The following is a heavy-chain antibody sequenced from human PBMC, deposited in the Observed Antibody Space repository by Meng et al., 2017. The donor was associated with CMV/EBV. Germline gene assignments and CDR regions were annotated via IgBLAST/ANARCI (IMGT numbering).Heavy chain of an antibody. Sequence: VTIVGYYLSCLRRPPGQGLKSIVYVYVNGDPKYNPSRTSRVSISLDTSKNQFSLKVSSVTAADTAGYYCARVVGYTGSPQEDWFDPWGQGTLVTVSS. CDR2: VYVNGDP. D-gene: IGHD3-16*02. J-gene: IGHJ5*02. CDR1: VTIVGYY. V-gene: IGHV4-61*08. CDR3: ARVVGYTGSPQEDWFDP.